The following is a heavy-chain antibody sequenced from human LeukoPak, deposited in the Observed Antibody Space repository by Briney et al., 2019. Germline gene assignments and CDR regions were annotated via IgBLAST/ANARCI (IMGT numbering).Heavy chain of an antibody. V-gene: IGHV3-48*01. D-gene: IGHD3-10*01. Sequence: PGGSLRLSCAASGFTFSDYSMNWVRQAPGKGLEWISWVGIDSGNTKYADSVKGRFTISRDNSKNTLYLQMNNLRAEGTAVYYCARVLREFFGSGTYVKSLDYWGQGTLVTVSS. CDR2: VGIDSGNT. CDR3: ARVLREFFGSGTYVKSLDY. CDR1: GFTFSDYS. J-gene: IGHJ4*02.